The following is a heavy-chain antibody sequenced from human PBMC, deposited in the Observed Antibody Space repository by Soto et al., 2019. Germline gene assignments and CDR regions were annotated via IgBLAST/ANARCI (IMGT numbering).Heavy chain of an antibody. Sequence: SETLSLTCTVSGGSISSYYWSWIRQPPGKGLEWIGYIYYSGSTNYNPSLKSRVTISVDTSKDQFSLKLSSVTAADTAVYYCARAQDIVVVPAALDVWGQGTTVTVSS. V-gene: IGHV4-59*01. D-gene: IGHD2-2*01. CDR3: ARAQDIVVVPAALDV. J-gene: IGHJ6*02. CDR1: GGSISSYY. CDR2: IYYSGST.